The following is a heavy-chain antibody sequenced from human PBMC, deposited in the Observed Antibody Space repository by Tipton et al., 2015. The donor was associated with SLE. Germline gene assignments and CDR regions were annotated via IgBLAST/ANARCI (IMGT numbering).Heavy chain of an antibody. CDR1: DDSISGYY. CDR2: IGHSGST. D-gene: IGHD2-21*02. J-gene: IGHJ4*02. CDR3: ARQLGWGDPFAFDY. Sequence: TLSLTCTVSDDSISGYYWSWIRQPPGKGLEWIGYIGHSGSTNYNPSLNSRVTMSIDTSKNQFSLKLTSVTAADTAVYYCARQLGWGDPFAFDYWGQGTLVTVSS. V-gene: IGHV4-59*08.